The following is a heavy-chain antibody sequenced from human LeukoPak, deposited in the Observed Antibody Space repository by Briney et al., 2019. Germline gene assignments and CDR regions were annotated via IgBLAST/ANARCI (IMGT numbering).Heavy chain of an antibody. CDR1: GGSFSGYY. J-gene: IGHJ4*02. D-gene: IGHD5-12*01. CDR2: INHSGST. CDR3: ARASGYAPASLDY. V-gene: IGHV4-34*01. Sequence: SETLSLTCAVYGGSFSGYYWSWIRRPPGKGLEWIGEINHSGSTNYNPSLKSRVTISVDTSKNQFSLKLSSVTAADTAVYYCARASGYAPASLDYWGQGTLVTVSS.